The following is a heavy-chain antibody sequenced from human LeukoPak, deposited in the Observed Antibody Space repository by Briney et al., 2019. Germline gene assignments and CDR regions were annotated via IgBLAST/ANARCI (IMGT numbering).Heavy chain of an antibody. CDR1: GFTFSSYP. CDR3: AKGSVAAAGTGWFDP. J-gene: IGHJ5*02. D-gene: IGHD6-13*01. V-gene: IGHV3-30-3*01. Sequence: GGSLRLSCAASGFTFSSYPLHWVRQAPGRGLEWVTLISYDGSKIYYADSVKGRFTISRDNSKNTLYLQMNSLRAEDTAVYYCAKGSVAAAGTGWFDPWGQGTLVTVSS. CDR2: ISYDGSKI.